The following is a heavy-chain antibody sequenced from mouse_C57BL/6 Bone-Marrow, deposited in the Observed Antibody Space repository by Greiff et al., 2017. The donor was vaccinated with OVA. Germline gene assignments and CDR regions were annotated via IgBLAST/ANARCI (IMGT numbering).Heavy chain of an antibody. CDR3: ARPGTAWFAY. D-gene: IGHD4-1*01. Sequence: VQLKESGGDLVKPGGSLKLSCAASGFTFSSYGMSWVRQTPDKRLEWVATISSGGSYTYYPDSVKGRFTISRDNAKNTLYLQMSSLKSEDTAMYYCARPGTAWFAYWGQGTLVTVSA. J-gene: IGHJ3*01. CDR2: ISSGGSYT. V-gene: IGHV5-6*01. CDR1: GFTFSSYG.